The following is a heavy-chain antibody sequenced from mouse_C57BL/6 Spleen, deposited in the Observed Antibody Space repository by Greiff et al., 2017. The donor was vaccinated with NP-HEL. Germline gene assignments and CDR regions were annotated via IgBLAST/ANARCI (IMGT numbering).Heavy chain of an antibody. J-gene: IGHJ2*01. V-gene: IGHV1-19*01. CDR1: GYTFTDYY. CDR2: INPYNGGT. D-gene: IGHD1-1*01. Sequence: EVQLQQSGPVLVKPGASVKMSCKASGYTFTDYYMNWVKQSHGKSLEWIGVINPYNGGTSYNQKFKGKATLTVDKSSSTAYMELNSLTSEDSAVYYCARRTTVVAYYFDYWGQGTTLTVSS. CDR3: ARRTTVVAYYFDY.